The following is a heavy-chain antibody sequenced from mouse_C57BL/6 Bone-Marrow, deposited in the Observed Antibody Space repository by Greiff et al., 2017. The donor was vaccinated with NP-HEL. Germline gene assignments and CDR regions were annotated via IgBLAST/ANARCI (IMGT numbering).Heavy chain of an antibody. J-gene: IGHJ3*01. V-gene: IGHV5-4*01. CDR2: ISDGGSYT. CDR3: ARDEVY. CDR1: GFTFRSYA. Sequence: EVTLVESGGGLVKPGGSLKLSCAASGFTFRSYAMSWVRQTPEKRLEWVATISDGGSYTYYPDTVKGRFTISRDNAKNNLYLQMSHRKSEDTAMYYCARDEVYWGQGTLVTVSA.